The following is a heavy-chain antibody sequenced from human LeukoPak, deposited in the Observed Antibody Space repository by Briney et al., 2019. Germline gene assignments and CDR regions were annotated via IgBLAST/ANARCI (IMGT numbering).Heavy chain of an antibody. CDR1: GGSISSYY. CDR2: IYYSGST. V-gene: IGHV4-59*01. D-gene: IGHD6-19*01. Sequence: SETLSLTCTVSGGSISSYYWSWIRQPAGKGLEWIGYIYYSGSTNYNPSLKSRVTISVDTSKNQFSLKLSSVTAADTAVYYCARAGYSSGWYFDWGQGTLVTVSS. J-gene: IGHJ4*02. CDR3: ARAGYSSGWYFD.